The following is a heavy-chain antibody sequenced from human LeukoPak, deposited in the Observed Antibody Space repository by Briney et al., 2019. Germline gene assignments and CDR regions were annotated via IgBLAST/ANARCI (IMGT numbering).Heavy chain of an antibody. V-gene: IGHV4-59*01. CDR3: ARDPRDGYNYDSIDI. J-gene: IGHJ3*02. D-gene: IGHD5-24*01. Sequence: SETLSLTCTVSGGSISNYYWNWIRQPPGKGLEWIGYIYYTGNTNYNPSLKSRVTISVDTSKNQFSLKLSSVTAADTAMYYCARDPRDGYNYDSIDIWGHGTMVTVSS. CDR2: IYYTGNT. CDR1: GGSISNYY.